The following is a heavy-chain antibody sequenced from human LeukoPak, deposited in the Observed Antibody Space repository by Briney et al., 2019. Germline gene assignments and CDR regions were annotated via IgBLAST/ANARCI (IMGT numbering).Heavy chain of an antibody. D-gene: IGHD3-10*01. J-gene: IGHJ6*04. CDR3: ARGPPRGYYGSGSYYKFGMDV. CDR2: ISSSSSTI. Sequence: GGXLRLSCAASGFTFSSYSMNWVRQAPGKGLEGVSYISSSSSTIYYADSVKGRFTISRDNAKNSLYLQMNSLRAEDTAVYYCARGPPRGYYGSGSYYKFGMDVWGKGTTVTVSS. CDR1: GFTFSSYS. V-gene: IGHV3-48*01.